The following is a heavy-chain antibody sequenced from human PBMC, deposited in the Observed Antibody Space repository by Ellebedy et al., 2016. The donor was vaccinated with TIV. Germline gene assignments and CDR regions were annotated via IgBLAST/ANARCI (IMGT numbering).Heavy chain of an antibody. Sequence: GESLKISCAASGFTLSGFPIHWVRQASGKGLEWVGRIRSKANNYATSYAASVTGRFTISRDDSKNTAYLQMNSLKIEDTAVYYCVGCSPGNIFENWGRGTLVTVSS. CDR3: VGCSPGNIFEN. J-gene: IGHJ4*02. CDR2: IRSKANNYAT. V-gene: IGHV3-73*01. D-gene: IGHD2-15*01. CDR1: GFTLSGFP.